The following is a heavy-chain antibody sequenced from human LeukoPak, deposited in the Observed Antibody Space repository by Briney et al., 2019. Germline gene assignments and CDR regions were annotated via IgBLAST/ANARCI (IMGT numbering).Heavy chain of an antibody. V-gene: IGHV3-23*01. CDR3: AKGLVRGVIITVGFDY. Sequence: GGSLRLSCAASGFTFSSYAMSWVRQAPGKGLEWVSAISGGGGITYYADSVKGRFTVSRDNSKNTVFLQMNSLRAEDTAVYYCAKGLVRGVIITVGFDYWGQGTLVTVSS. J-gene: IGHJ4*02. CDR2: ISGGGGIT. CDR1: GFTFSSYA. D-gene: IGHD3-10*01.